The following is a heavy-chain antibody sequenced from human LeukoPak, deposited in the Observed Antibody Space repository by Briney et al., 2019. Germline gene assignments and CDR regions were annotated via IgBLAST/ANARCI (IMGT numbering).Heavy chain of an antibody. J-gene: IGHJ6*02. D-gene: IGHD3-10*01. CDR1: GFTFSSYD. CDR2: IGTAGDT. V-gene: IGHV3-13*01. CDR3: ARSITMVRGVTLYGMDV. Sequence: GGSLRLSCAASGFTFSSYDMHWVRQATGKGLEWVSAIGTAGDTYYPGSVKGRFTISRENAKNSLYLQMNSLRAGDTAVYYCARSITMVRGVTLYGMDVWGQGTTVTVSS.